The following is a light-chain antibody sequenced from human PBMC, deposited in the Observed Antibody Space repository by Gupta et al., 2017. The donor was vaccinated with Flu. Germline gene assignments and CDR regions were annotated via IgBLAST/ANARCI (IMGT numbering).Light chain of an antibody. J-gene: IGLJ2*01. CDR2: EDD. CDR3: QSYEV. Sequence: CTRSSGSIGINYVQWYQQRPGTSPKNVIYEDDQRPSGVPDRFSGSIDRSSNSASLTTSGLKTEDEADYYCQSYEVFGGGTKLTVL. CDR1: SGSIGINY. V-gene: IGLV6-57*01.